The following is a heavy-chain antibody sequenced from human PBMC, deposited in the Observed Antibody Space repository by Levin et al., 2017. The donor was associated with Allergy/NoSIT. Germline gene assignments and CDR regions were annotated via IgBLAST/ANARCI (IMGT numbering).Heavy chain of an antibody. CDR1: GFTFRNYW. Sequence: GGSLRLSCEASGFTFRNYWMYWVRQAPGKGLVWVSRINSDGSSTGYADSVKGRFTISRDNAKNTLFLQMNSMRVEDTDVYHCIRCYKESSACTSGYWSQGTLVTVST. D-gene: IGHD6-25*01. V-gene: IGHV3-74*01. CDR3: IRCYKESSACTSGY. J-gene: IGHJ4*02. CDR2: INSDGSST.